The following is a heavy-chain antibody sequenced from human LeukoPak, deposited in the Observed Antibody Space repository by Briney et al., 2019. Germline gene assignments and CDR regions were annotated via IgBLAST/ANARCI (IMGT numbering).Heavy chain of an antibody. CDR1: GGSFSGYY. J-gene: IGHJ4*02. CDR2: INHSGST. D-gene: IGHD3-10*01. CDR3: ARHVRVRGVIWAPYYFDY. V-gene: IGHV4-34*01. Sequence: PSETLSLTCAVYGGSFSGYYWSWIRQPPGKGLEWIGEINHSGSTNYNPSLKSRVTISVDTSKNQFSLKLSSVTAADTAVYYCARHVRVRGVIWAPYYFDYWGQGTLVTVSS.